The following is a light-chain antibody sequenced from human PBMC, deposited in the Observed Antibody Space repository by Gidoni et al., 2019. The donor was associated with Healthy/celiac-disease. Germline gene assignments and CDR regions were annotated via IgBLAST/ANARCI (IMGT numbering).Light chain of an antibody. V-gene: IGKV4-1*01. CDR2: WAS. CDR1: QSVLYSANNKNY. CDR3: QKYYSTPDT. J-gene: IGKJ2*01. Sequence: DIVMTQSPYSLAVSLGERATINCKSSQSVLYSANNKNYLTWYQQKPGQPPKLLIYWASTRESGVPDRFSGRVSGTDFTLTISSLQAEDVAVYYCQKYYSTPDTFXXXTKLEIK.